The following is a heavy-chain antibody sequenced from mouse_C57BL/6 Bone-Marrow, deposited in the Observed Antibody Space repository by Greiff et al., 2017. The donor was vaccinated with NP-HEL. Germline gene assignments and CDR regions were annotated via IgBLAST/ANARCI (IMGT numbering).Heavy chain of an antibody. CDR2: IYPGDGDT. D-gene: IGHD1-1*01. V-gene: IGHV1-82*01. Sequence: QVQLQQSGPELVKPGASVKISCKASGYAFSSSWMNWVKQRPGKGLEWIGRIYPGDGDTNYNGKFKGKATLTADKSSSTAYMQLSSLTAEDSAVYVCANTLYVYAMDYWGQGTSVTVSS. CDR1: GYAFSSSW. CDR3: ANTLYVYAMDY. J-gene: IGHJ4*01.